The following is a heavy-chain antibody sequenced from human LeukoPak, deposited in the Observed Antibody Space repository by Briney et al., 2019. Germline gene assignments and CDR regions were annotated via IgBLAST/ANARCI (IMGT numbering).Heavy chain of an antibody. CDR3: AKDEMTTVTTDYGMDV. J-gene: IGHJ6*02. CDR2: ISGSGGST. D-gene: IGHD4-11*01. CDR1: GFTFSSYA. Sequence: QPGGSLRLSCAASGFTFSSYAMSWVRQAPGKGLEWVSAISGSGGSTYYADSVKGRFTISRDNSKNTLYLQMNSLRAEDTAVYYCAKDEMTTVTTDYGMDVWGQGTTVTVSS. V-gene: IGHV3-23*01.